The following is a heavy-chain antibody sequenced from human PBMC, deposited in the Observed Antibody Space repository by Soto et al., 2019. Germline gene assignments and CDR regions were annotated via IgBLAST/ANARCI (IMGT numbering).Heavy chain of an antibody. Sequence: SVKVSCKASGGTFSSYAISWVRQAPGQGLEWMGGIIPIFGTANYAQKFQGRVTITADESTSTAYMELSSLRSEDTAVYYCASRYYYDSSGYYSPPPHYYYYGMDVWGQGTTVTVSS. D-gene: IGHD3-22*01. CDR2: IIPIFGTA. V-gene: IGHV1-69*13. J-gene: IGHJ6*02. CDR3: ASRYYYDSSGYYSPPPHYYYYGMDV. CDR1: GGTFSSYA.